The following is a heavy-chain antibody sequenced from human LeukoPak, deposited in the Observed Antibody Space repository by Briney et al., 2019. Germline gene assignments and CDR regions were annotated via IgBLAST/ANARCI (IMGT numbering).Heavy chain of an antibody. D-gene: IGHD3-22*01. CDR1: GYSFTSYW. V-gene: IGHV5-51*01. J-gene: IGHJ4*02. CDR3: ARHGDDSSGYYWGIDY. CDR2: IYPGDSDT. Sequence: GESLKISCKGPGYSFTSYWIGWVRQMPGKGLEWMGIIYPGDSDTRYSPSFQGQVTISADKSISTAYLQWSSLKASDTAMYYCARHGDDSSGYYWGIDYWGQGTLVTVSS.